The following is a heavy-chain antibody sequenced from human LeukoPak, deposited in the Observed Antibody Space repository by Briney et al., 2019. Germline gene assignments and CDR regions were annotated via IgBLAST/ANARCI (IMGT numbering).Heavy chain of an antibody. CDR1: GYTFTTYG. CDR3: ARAEQWLPRGVDY. V-gene: IGHV1-18*04. J-gene: IGHJ4*02. CDR2: ISTYNGNT. D-gene: IGHD6-19*01. Sequence: GASVKVSCKASGYTFTTYGISWVRQAPGQVLEWMGWISTYNGNTNYAQKLQGRLTMTTDTSTSTAYMELRSLRSDDTAVYYCARAEQWLPRGVDYWGQGTLVTVSS.